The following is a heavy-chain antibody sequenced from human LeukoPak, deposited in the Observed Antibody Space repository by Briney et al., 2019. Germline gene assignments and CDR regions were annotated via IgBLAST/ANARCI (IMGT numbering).Heavy chain of an antibody. D-gene: IGHD3-16*01. CDR1: GFTVSGNY. CDR3: AGRRVLDASFDY. V-gene: IGHV3-66*02. J-gene: IGHJ4*02. Sequence: GGSLRLSCAASGFTVSGNYMSWVRQAPGKGLEWVSVIYSSDNTYYIDSVKGRFTISRDNSKNTLYLQMNSLRAEDTAVYYCAGRRVLDASFDYWGQGTLITVSS. CDR2: IYSSDNT.